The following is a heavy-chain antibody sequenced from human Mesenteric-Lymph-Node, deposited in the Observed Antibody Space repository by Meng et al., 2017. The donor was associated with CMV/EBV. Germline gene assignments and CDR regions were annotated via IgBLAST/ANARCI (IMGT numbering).Heavy chain of an antibody. J-gene: IGHJ6*02. CDR2: IYSGGST. CDR1: GFTVSSNF. V-gene: IGHV3-53*05. Sequence: GGSLRLSCAASGFTVSSNFMSWVRQAPGKGLEWVSVIYSGGSTYYADSAKGRFTISRDNSKNTLYLQMNSLRAEDTAVYYCARENIVVVPAANYYYYGMDVWGQGTTVTVSS. D-gene: IGHD2-2*01. CDR3: ARENIVVVPAANYYYYGMDV.